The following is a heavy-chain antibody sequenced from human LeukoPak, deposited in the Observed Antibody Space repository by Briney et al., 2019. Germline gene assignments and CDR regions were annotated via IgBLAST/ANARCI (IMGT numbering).Heavy chain of an antibody. V-gene: IGHV3-53*01. Sequence: GGSLRLSCAASGFAVSSSYMSWVRQAPGKGLDRVSIVYSGGSTYYADSVKGRFTISRDNSKNTLNLQMSGLRAEDTAVYYCARSADYGDYIDHWGQGTLVIVSS. J-gene: IGHJ4*02. D-gene: IGHD4-17*01. CDR1: GFAVSSSY. CDR2: VYSGGST. CDR3: ARSADYGDYIDH.